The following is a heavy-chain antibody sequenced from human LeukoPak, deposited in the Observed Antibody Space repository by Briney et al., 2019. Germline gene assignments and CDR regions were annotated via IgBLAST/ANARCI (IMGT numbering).Heavy chain of an antibody. CDR3: ARDPAAAGAFDI. J-gene: IGHJ3*02. Sequence: GGSLRLSCAASGFTFSSYSMNWVRQAPGKGLEWVSSISSSSSYIYYADSVKGRFTISRDNAKNSLYLQMNSLRAEDKAVYYCARDPAAAGAFDIWGQGTMVTVSS. D-gene: IGHD6-13*01. CDR1: GFTFSSYS. V-gene: IGHV3-21*01. CDR2: ISSSSSYI.